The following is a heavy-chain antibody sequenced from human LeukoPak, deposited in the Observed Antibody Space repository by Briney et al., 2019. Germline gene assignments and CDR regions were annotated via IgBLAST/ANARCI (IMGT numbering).Heavy chain of an antibody. J-gene: IGHJ3*02. CDR1: GDSISSNSAA. CDR3: ARDRCNSTNCSARVAFDI. CDR2: TYYRSKWFN. V-gene: IGHV6-1*01. D-gene: IGHD2-2*01. Sequence: SQALSLTCAISGDSISSNSAALNWTRQSPSGGLGWLGRTYYRSKWFNDYVVSVNSRITINTGTSKNQISLQLSSVTPEDTAVYYCARDRCNSTNCSARVAFDIWGQGTMVTVSS.